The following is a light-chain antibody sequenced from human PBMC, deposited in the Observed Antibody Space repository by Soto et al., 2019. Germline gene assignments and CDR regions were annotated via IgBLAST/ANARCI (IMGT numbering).Light chain of an antibody. CDR2: EVS. Sequence: QSVLTQPPSASGSPGQSVTISSTGTSSDVGGYNYVSWYQQHPGRAPKLMIYEVSKRPSGVPDRFSGSKSGNTASLTVSGLQTEDEADYYCSSYAGSNNQVFGTGTKLTVL. V-gene: IGLV2-8*01. J-gene: IGLJ1*01. CDR3: SSYAGSNNQV. CDR1: SSDVGGYNY.